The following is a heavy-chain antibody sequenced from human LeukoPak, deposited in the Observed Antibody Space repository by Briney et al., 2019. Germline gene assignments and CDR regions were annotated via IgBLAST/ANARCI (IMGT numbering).Heavy chain of an antibody. CDR3: AKWAWRDLRPLVSPSPPRRDQRRPYGMDV. Sequence: SETLSLTCAVYGGSFSGYYWSWIRQPPGKGLEWLGEINHSGSTNYNPSLKSRVTISVDTSKNQFSLKLSSVTAADTAVYYCAKWAWRDLRPLVSPSPPRRDQRRPYGMDVWGQGTTVTVSS. CDR1: GGSFSGYY. D-gene: IGHD1-14*01. CDR2: INHSGST. J-gene: IGHJ6*02. V-gene: IGHV4-34*01.